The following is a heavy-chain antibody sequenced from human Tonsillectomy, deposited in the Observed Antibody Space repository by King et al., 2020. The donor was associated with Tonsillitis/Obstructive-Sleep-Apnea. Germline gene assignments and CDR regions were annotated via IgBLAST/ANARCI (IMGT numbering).Heavy chain of an antibody. D-gene: IGHD3-16*01. CDR1: GGSFTAYY. J-gene: IGHJ4*02. CDR2: IHHSGRT. CDR3: ARGQAWGAGFDY. V-gene: IGHV4-34*01. Sequence: VQLQQWGAGLLKPSETLSLTCAVYGGSFTAYYWRWIRQAPGKGLEWIGEIHHSGRTNYNPSLKSRVAISVDTSKNQFLLNVNSVTAADAAVYYCARGQAWGAGFDYWGQGTLVTVSS.